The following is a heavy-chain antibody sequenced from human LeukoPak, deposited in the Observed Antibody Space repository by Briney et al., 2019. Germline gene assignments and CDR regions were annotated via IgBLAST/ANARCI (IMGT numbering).Heavy chain of an antibody. CDR1: GYSFADYD. V-gene: IGHV1-8*01. CDR3: ARNMALDY. J-gene: IGHJ4*02. Sequence: GASVKVSCKASGYSFADYDINWVRQATGQGLEWLGRINPGSDNTDYAQKFQGRVTMTKDTSISTVYMELRSLRSEDAAVYYCARNMALDYWGQGSLVTVST. CDR2: INPGSDNT. D-gene: IGHD2/OR15-2a*01.